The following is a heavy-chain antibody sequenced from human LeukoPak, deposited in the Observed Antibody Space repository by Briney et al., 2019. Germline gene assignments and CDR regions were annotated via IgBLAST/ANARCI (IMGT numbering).Heavy chain of an antibody. CDR2: IYYSGNT. V-gene: IGHV4-39*01. D-gene: IGHD3/OR15-3a*01. CDR1: GVSISSSNSY. J-gene: IGHJ4*02. Sequence: SETLSLTCTVSGVSISSSNSYWGWIRQPPGKGLEWIGSIYYSGNTYYNASLKSQVSISIDTSRNQFSLKLTSVTAADTAVYYCARQTGSGLFILPGGQGTLVTVSS. CDR3: ARQTGSGLFILP.